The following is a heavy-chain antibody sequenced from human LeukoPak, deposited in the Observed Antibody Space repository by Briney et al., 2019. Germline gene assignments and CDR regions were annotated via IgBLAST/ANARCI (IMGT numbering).Heavy chain of an antibody. CDR2: IFYSGST. CDR3: ARHVSEDCSGGSCYSRFDY. CDR1: AASISNYY. J-gene: IGHJ4*02. D-gene: IGHD2-15*01. Sequence: SETLSLTCAVSAASISNYYWSWIRQPPGKGLEWLGYIFYSGSTNYNPSLKSRVTISVDTPKNQFSLKLSSVTAADTAVYYCARHVSEDCSGGSCYSRFDYWGQGTLVTVSS. V-gene: IGHV4-59*08.